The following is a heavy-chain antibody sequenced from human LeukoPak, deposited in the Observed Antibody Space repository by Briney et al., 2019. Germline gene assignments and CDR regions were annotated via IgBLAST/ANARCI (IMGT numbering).Heavy chain of an antibody. CDR3: AKDMVLWFGELSDAFDI. V-gene: IGHV3-23*01. CDR2: ISGSGGST. D-gene: IGHD3-10*01. CDR1: GFTFSSYA. Sequence: GGSLRLSCAASGFTFSSYAMSWVRQAPGKGLEWVSAISGSGGSTYYADSVKGRFTISRDNSKNTLYLQMNSLRAEDTAVYYCAKDMVLWFGELSDAFDIWGQGTMVTVSS. J-gene: IGHJ3*02.